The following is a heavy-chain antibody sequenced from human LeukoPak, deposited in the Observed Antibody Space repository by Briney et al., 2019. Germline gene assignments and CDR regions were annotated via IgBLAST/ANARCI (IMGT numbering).Heavy chain of an antibody. V-gene: IGHV3-33*01. CDR2: IWYDGSNK. CDR1: GFTFSSYG. Sequence: GGSLRLSCAASGFTFSSYGMHWVRQAPGKGLEWVAVIWYDGSNKYYADSVKGRFTISRDNSKNTLYLQMNSLRAEDTAVYYCARDIDYKWTGSRYYDSSGYYYPDYWGQGTLVTVSS. J-gene: IGHJ4*02. CDR3: ARDIDYKWTGSRYYDSSGYYYPDY. D-gene: IGHD3-22*01.